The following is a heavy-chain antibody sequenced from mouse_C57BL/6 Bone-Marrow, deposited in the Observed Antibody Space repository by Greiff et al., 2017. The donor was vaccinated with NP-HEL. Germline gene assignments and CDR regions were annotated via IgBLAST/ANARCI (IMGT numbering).Heavy chain of an antibody. CDR3: ARWGYDYGYFDV. J-gene: IGHJ1*03. V-gene: IGHV1-69*01. CDR1: GYTFTSYW. D-gene: IGHD2-4*01. CDR2: IDPSDSYT. Sequence: QVQLQQSGAELVMPGASVKLSCKASGYTFTSYWMHWVKQRPGQGLEWIGEIDPSDSYTNYNQKFKGKSTLTVDKSSSTAYMQLSSLTSEDSAVYYCARWGYDYGYFDVWGTGTTVTVSS.